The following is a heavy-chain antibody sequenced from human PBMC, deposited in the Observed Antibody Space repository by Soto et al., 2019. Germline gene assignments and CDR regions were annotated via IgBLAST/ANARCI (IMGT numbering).Heavy chain of an antibody. CDR2: ISGSGGST. V-gene: IGHV3-23*01. J-gene: IGHJ6*02. D-gene: IGHD2-2*01. CDR1: GFTFSSYA. CDR3: AKEEYCSSTSCYYYYGMDV. Sequence: GSLRLSCAASGFTFSSYAMSWVRQAPGKGLEWVSAISGSGGSTYYADSVKGRFTISRDNSKNTLYLQVNSLRAEDTAVYYCAKEEYCSSTSCYYYYGMDVWGQGTTVTVSS.